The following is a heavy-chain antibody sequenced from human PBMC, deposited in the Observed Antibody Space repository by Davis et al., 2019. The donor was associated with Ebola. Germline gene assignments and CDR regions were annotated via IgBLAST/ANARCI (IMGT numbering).Heavy chain of an antibody. V-gene: IGHV4-34*01. CDR2: INHSGST. Sequence: MPGGSLRLSCAVYGGSFSGYYWGWIRQPPGKGLEWIGEINHSGSTNYNPSLKSRVTISVDTSKNQFPLKLSSVTAADTAVYYCARKRGYSGYDRFDYWGQGTLVTVSS. CDR1: GGSFSGYY. J-gene: IGHJ4*02. D-gene: IGHD5-12*01. CDR3: ARKRGYSGYDRFDY.